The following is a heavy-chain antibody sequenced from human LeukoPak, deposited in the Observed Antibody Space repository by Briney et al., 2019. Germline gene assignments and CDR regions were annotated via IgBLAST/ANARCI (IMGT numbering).Heavy chain of an antibody. CDR2: INPNSGGT. Sequence: ASVKVSCKASGYTFTGYYMHWVRQAPGQGLEWMGWINPNSGGTNYAQKFQGRVTMTRNTSISTAYMDLSSLRSDDTAVYYCARGFGPAAMNYYMGVWGKGTTVTISS. V-gene: IGHV1-2*02. J-gene: IGHJ6*03. CDR3: ARGFGPAAMNYYMGV. CDR1: GYTFTGYY. D-gene: IGHD2-2*01.